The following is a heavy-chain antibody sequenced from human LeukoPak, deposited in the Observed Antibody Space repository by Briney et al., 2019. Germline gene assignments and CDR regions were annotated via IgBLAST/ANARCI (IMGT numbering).Heavy chain of an antibody. J-gene: IGHJ4*02. CDR1: GGSFSGYY. CDR2: INHSGST. D-gene: IGHD3-22*01. Sequence: SETLSLTCAVYGGSFSGYYWRWIRQPPGKGLEWIGEINHSGSTNYNPSLKSRVTISVDTSKNQFSLKLSSVTAADTAVYYCARNYYDSSGYLPWFDYWGQGTLVTVSS. CDR3: ARNYYDSSGYLPWFDY. V-gene: IGHV4-34*01.